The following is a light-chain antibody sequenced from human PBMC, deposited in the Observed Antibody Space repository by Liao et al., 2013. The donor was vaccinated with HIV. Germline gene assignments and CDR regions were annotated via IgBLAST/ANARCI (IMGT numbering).Light chain of an antibody. V-gene: IGLV3-21*04. CDR1: NIGSKS. J-gene: IGLJ3*02. CDR3: QVWLTGSGHPV. CDR2: YDT. Sequence: SYELTQPPSVSVAPGKTARITCGGNNIGSKSVHWYQQKPGQAPVPVIYYDTVRPSGIPERFSGSNSGHTATLTISRVEAGDEADYYCQVWLTGSGHPVFGGGTKLTVL.